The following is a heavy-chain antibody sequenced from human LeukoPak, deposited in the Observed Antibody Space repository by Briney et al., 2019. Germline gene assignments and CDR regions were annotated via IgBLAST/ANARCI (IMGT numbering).Heavy chain of an antibody. CDR1: GGSISSSSYY. D-gene: IGHD6-13*01. J-gene: IGHJ4*02. CDR2: IYYSGST. V-gene: IGHV4-39*01. Sequence: SETLSLTCTVSGGSISSSSYYWGWIRQPPGKGLEWIGSIYYSGSTYYNPSLKSRVTISVDTSKNQFSLKLSSVTAADTAVYYCARRSSSSWFFDYGGQGTLVTVSS. CDR3: ARRSSSSWFFDY.